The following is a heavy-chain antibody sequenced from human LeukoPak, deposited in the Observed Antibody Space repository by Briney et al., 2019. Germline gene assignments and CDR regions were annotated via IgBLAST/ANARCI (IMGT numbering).Heavy chain of an antibody. Sequence: NPSETLSLTCAVSVGSISSGNWWTGVRQSPGKGLEWIGEIYHNGTHNYNPSLKSRVTISADTFKNHFSLKLTSVTAADTAVYYCATPPILRVQGVEHYKYGLDVWGQGTTVIVSS. CDR2: IYHNGTH. J-gene: IGHJ6*02. V-gene: IGHV4-4*02. D-gene: IGHD2-2*02. CDR3: ATPPILRVQGVEHYKYGLDV. CDR1: VGSISSGNW.